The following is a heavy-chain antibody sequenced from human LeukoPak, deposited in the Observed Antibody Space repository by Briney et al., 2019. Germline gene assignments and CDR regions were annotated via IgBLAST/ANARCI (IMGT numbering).Heavy chain of an antibody. CDR3: VKVIYSGWEGELSD. D-gene: IGHD5-12*01. Sequence: PGGSLRLSCAASGFALSSTAMSWVRQAPGKGLEWVSTIAISDGKTYYADSVKGRFSISRDNAKNSLYLQMNSLRAEDTAVYYCVKVIYSGWEGELSDWGQGTLVTVSS. CDR1: GFALSSTA. J-gene: IGHJ4*02. CDR2: IAISDGKT. V-gene: IGHV3-23*01.